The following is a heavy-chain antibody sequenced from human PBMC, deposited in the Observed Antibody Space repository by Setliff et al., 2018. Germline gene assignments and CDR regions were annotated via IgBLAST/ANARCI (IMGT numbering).Heavy chain of an antibody. CDR2: IWHDGGNK. V-gene: IGHV3-33*08. CDR3: VNHNPARRSPAGTALDS. J-gene: IGHJ4*02. Sequence: PGGSLRLSCAASGFTFSNYRMHWVRQAPGKGLEWVAVIWHDGGNKYHADSVKGRFTISRDNSKNTLYLQMNNLRVEDTARYYCVNHNPARRSPAGTALDSWGQGTLVTVSS. CDR1: GFTFSNYR. D-gene: IGHD6-19*01.